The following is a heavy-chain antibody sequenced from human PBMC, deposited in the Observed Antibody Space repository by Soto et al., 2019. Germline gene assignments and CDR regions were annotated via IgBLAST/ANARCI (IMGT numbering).Heavy chain of an antibody. D-gene: IGHD6-6*01. CDR3: AREAYSSWTD. Sequence: GSSLRLSCSASGFTVSSKYMSWVRQAPGKGLEWVSVIYSGGSTYYADSVKGRFTISRDNSKNTLYLPMNSLRAEDTDVYYFAREAYSSWTDWGQGTLVT. V-gene: IGHV3-53*01. CDR1: GFTVSSKY. CDR2: IYSGGST. J-gene: IGHJ4*02.